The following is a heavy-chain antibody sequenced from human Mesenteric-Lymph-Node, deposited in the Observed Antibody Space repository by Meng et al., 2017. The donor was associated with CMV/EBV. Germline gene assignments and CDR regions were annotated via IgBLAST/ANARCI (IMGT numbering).Heavy chain of an antibody. CDR1: GFTFSSYA. V-gene: IGHV3-30-3*01. CDR3: AKDTVPAAKYLNWFDP. J-gene: IGHJ5*02. Sequence: GESLKISCAASGFTFSSYAMHWVRQAPGKGLEWVAVISYDGSNKYYADSVKGRFTISRDNSKNTLYLQMNSLRAEDTAVYYCAKDTVPAAKYLNWFDPWGQGTLVTVSS. D-gene: IGHD2-2*01. CDR2: ISYDGSNK.